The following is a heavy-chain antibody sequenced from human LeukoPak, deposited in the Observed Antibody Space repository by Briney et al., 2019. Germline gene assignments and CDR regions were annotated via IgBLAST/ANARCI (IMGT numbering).Heavy chain of an antibody. CDR2: ISSSSSYI. CDR3: ARDPPYSSGWDYYYYYMDV. V-gene: IGHV3-21*01. D-gene: IGHD6-19*01. CDR1: GFTFSSYS. J-gene: IGHJ6*03. Sequence: PGGSLRLSCAASGFTFSSYSMNWVRQAPGKGLEWVSSISSSSSYIYYADSVKGRFTISRDNAKNSLYLQMNSLRAEDTAVYYCARDPPYSSGWDYYYYYMDVWGKGTTVTVSS.